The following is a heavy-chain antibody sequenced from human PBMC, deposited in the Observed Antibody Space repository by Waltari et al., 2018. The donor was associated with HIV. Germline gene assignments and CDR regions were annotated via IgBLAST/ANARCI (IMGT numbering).Heavy chain of an antibody. V-gene: IGHV3-33*01. Sequence: QVQLVESGGGVVQPGRSLRTSCAASGFTFKKYGMHWVRQAPGKGLEWVAVIWYDGSNKYYADSVKGRFTISRDNSKNRLYLQMNSLRAEDTAVYYCARDRGGSSSLVLDSWGQGTLVTVSS. CDR2: IWYDGSNK. J-gene: IGHJ4*02. CDR3: ARDRGGSSSLVLDS. D-gene: IGHD6-6*01. CDR1: GFTFKKYG.